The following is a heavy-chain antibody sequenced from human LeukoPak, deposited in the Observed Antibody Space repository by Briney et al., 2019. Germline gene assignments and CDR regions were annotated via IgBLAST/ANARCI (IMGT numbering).Heavy chain of an antibody. CDR3: AKDITGHNRGWYDY. Sequence: GGSLRLSCAASGFTFSSYAMSWVRQAPGKGLEWVSAISGSGGSTYYAGSVKGRFTISRDNSKNTLYLQMNSLRAEDTAVYYCAKDITGHNRGWYDYWGQGTLVTVSS. CDR1: GFTFSSYA. J-gene: IGHJ4*02. V-gene: IGHV3-23*01. CDR2: ISGSGGST. D-gene: IGHD6-19*01.